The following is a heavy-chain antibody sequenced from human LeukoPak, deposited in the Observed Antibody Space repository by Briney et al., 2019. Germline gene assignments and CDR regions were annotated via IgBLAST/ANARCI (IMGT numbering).Heavy chain of an antibody. D-gene: IGHD4-17*01. CDR1: GAPLNNYY. Sequence: PSETLSLTCTVSGAPLNNYYWNWVRQPPGKELEWIGNVDYSGSTRYNPSLKSRATMSLDSSKNQFPLRLTSVTAADTAVYYCAMQVGIYGDYNNWFDPWGQGARVTVSS. CDR3: AMQVGIYGDYNNWFDP. CDR2: VDYSGST. V-gene: IGHV4-59*08. J-gene: IGHJ5*02.